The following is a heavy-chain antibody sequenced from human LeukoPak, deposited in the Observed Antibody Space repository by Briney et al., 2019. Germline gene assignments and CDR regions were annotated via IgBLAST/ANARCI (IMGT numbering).Heavy chain of an antibody. CDR3: ARDWGGSGPTSHDY. D-gene: IGHD3-16*01. V-gene: IGHV3-74*01. CDR1: GFTFKSSW. CDR2: ISSDGTNT. J-gene: IGHJ4*02. Sequence: GGSLRLSCTASGFTFKSSWMHWVRQPPGRGPVWVSRISSDGTNTRYADSVRGRFTVSRDNAKNTLYLQMNSLRVEDSAVYYCARDWGGSGPTSHDYWGQGTLVTASS.